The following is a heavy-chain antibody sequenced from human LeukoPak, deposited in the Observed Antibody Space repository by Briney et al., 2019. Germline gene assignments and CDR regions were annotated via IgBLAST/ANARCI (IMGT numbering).Heavy chain of an antibody. CDR1: GYTLTELS. D-gene: IGHD3-3*01. V-gene: IGHV1-24*01. CDR2: FDPEDGET. J-gene: IGHJ5*02. Sequence: ASVKVSCKVSGYTLTELSMHWVRQAPGKGLEWIGGFDPEDGETIYAQKFQGRVTMTEDTSTDTAYMELSSLRSEDTAVYYCATDRYPGSYYDFWSGRNWFDPWGQGTLVTVSS. CDR3: ATDRYPGSYYDFWSGRNWFDP.